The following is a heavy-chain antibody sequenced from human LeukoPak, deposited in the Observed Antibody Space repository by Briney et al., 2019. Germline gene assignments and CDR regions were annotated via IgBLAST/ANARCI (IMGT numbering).Heavy chain of an antibody. D-gene: IGHD3-22*01. J-gene: IGHJ3*02. V-gene: IGHV1-18*01. CDR3: ARGGGIVVVITNDAFDI. CDR2: ISAYNGNT. CDR1: GYTFTSYG. Sequence: ASVKVSCKASGYTFTSYGISWVRQAPGQGLEWMGWISAYNGNTNYAQKLQGRVTMTTDTSTSTAYMELRSLRSDDTAVYYCARGGGIVVVITNDAFDIWGQGTMVTVSS.